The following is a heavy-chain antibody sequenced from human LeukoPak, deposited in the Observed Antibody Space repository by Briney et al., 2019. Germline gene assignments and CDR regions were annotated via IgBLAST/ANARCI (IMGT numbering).Heavy chain of an antibody. CDR2: INWNGGST. D-gene: IGHD3-16*01. V-gene: IGHV3-20*04. CDR1: GFPSDDYG. J-gene: IGHJ4*02. Sequence: GGSLTLSCAASGFPSDDYGTSWVRPAPGKGREWGSGINWNGGSTGYANPVKGRFTISRDNAKNSLYLQMNRLRAEDTALYYCASGGVKKQWPLEGGSWGQGTLVTVSS. CDR3: ASGGVKKQWPLEGGS.